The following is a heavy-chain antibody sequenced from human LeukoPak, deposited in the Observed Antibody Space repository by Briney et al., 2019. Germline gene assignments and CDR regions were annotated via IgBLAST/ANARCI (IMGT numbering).Heavy chain of an antibody. J-gene: IGHJ4*02. CDR1: GFTFSVTW. V-gene: IGHV3-15*01. D-gene: IGHD6-19*01. CDR3: TTHSSRWLIGD. CDR2: TKCRADGGTT. Sequence: GGSLTLSCAASGFTFSVTWMTWVRQAPGGGLEWIGRTKCRADGGTTDFAAPVKGRFTMSRDDSGNTVYLQMNSLRTEDTAVYYCTTHSSRWLIGDWGPGTLVTVSS.